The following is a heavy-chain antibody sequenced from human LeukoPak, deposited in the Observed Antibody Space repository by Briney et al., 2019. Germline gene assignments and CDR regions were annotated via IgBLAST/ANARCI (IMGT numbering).Heavy chain of an antibody. J-gene: IGHJ6*03. CDR2: ISGSAATT. CDR1: GFTFSTYG. CDR3: AKEGGYRYRPPYYYYMDV. V-gene: IGHV3-23*01. Sequence: GGSLRLSCAASGFTFSTYGMTWVRQAPGKGLEWVSAISGSAATTFYADSVNGRFTISRDNSKNTLYLQMNSLRAEDTAVYYCAKEGGYRYRPPYYYYMDVWGKGTTVTVSS. D-gene: IGHD5-18*01.